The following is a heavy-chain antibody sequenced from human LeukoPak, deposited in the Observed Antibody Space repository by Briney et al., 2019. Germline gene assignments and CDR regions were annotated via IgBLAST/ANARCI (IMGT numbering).Heavy chain of an antibody. J-gene: IGHJ3*02. Sequence: PSQTLSLTCTVSGDSISGGDYYWSWIRQPPGKGLEWIAYIYYSGSTYYNPSLKSRVAMSIDTSKNQFSLKLSSVTAADTAVYYCARRQVVPSDAFDIWGQGTMVAVSS. CDR2: IYYSGST. D-gene: IGHD2-2*01. CDR1: GDSISGGDYY. CDR3: ARRQVVPSDAFDI. V-gene: IGHV4-30-4*08.